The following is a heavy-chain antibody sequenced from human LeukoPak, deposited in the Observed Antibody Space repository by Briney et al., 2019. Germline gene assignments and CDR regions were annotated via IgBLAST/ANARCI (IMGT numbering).Heavy chain of an antibody. CDR1: GFTFSSYA. Sequence: GGSLRLSCAASGFTFSSYAMSWVRQAPGKGLEWFSTISGGCGSTYYSDPVKGRFTISRDNSKNTLYLQMNRLRAEDTAIYYCEKENWGYNWKYDSSGSGINYWGQGTLVTFSS. CDR3: EKENWGYNWKYDSSGSGINY. D-gene: IGHD3-22*01. V-gene: IGHV3-23*01. J-gene: IGHJ4*02. CDR2: ISGGCGST.